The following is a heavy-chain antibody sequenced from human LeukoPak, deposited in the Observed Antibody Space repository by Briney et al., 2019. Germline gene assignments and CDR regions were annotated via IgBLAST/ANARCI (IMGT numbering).Heavy chain of an antibody. D-gene: IGHD6-6*01. V-gene: IGHV1-69*04. CDR3: ARDPRYSSSAGLGSGY. CDR1: GGTFSSYA. J-gene: IGHJ4*02. CDR2: IIPIVGIA. Sequence: SVKVSCKASGGTFSSYAITWVRQAPGQGLEWMGRIIPIVGIANYAQKFQGRVTITADKSTSTAYMELSGLRSEDTAVYYCARDPRYSSSAGLGSGYWGQGTLVTVSS.